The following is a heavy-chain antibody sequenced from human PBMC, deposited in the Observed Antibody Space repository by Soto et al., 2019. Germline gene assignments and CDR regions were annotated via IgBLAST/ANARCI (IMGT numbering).Heavy chain of an antibody. D-gene: IGHD3-22*01. J-gene: IGHJ1*01. CDR1: GFTFRHYS. V-gene: IGHV3-48*02. Sequence: PGGSLRLSCAASGFTFRHYSMHWVRQAPGKGLEWVAYISTSSSPRYYADSVKGRFTISRDNDRKSIYLEMSSLRDEDTAIYYCARDAFYYYDSDGGNAGWGPDTLVTASA. CDR2: ISTSSSPR. CDR3: ARDAFYYYDSDGGNAG.